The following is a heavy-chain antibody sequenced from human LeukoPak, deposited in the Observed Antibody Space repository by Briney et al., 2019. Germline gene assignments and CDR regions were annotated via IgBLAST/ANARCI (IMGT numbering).Heavy chain of an antibody. J-gene: IGHJ4*02. CDR2: ISSSSSYI. V-gene: IGHV3-21*01. CDR3: ARDSSDGGTSSYRQSDY. D-gene: IGHD3-16*02. Sequence: GGSLRLSCAASGFTFSSYSMNWVRQAPGKGLEWVSSISSSSSYIYYADSVKGRFTISRDNAKNSLYLQMNSLRAEDTAVYYCARDSSDGGTSSYRQSDYWGQGTLVTVSS. CDR1: GFTFSSYS.